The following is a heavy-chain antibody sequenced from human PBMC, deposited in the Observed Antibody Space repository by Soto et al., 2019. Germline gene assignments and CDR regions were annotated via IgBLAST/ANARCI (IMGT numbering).Heavy chain of an antibody. V-gene: IGHV3-30*14. J-gene: IGHJ4*02. CDR3: ARGGVATIYAGFDY. CDR1: GFTFSSYA. D-gene: IGHD5-12*01. CDR2: ISYDGSNK. Sequence: QVQLVESGGGGVQPGRSLRLSCAASGFTFSSYAMHWVRQAPGKGLEWVAVISYDGSNKYYADSVKGRFTISRDNSKKTLYLQMNSLRAEDTAVYYCARGGVATIYAGFDYWGQGTLVTVSS.